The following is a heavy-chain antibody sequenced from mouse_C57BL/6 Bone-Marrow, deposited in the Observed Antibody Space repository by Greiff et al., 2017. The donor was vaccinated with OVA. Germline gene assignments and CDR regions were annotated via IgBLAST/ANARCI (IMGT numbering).Heavy chain of an antibody. Sequence: EVMLVESGGGLVQPGGSLSLSCAASGFTFTDYYMSWVRQPPGKALEWLGFIRNKANGYTTEYSASVKGRFTISRDNSQSILYLQMNALRAEDSATYYCARFHYGSSYFDYGGQGTTLTVSS. D-gene: IGHD1-1*01. J-gene: IGHJ2*01. CDR3: ARFHYGSSYFDY. V-gene: IGHV7-3*01. CDR1: GFTFTDYY. CDR2: IRNKANGYTT.